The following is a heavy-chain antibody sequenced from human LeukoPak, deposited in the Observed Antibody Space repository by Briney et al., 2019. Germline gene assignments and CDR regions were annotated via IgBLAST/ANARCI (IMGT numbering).Heavy chain of an antibody. V-gene: IGHV4-34*01. CDR1: GGSFSGYY. CDR3: ARGYGTDDILTGYYSWFDP. J-gene: IGHJ5*02. CDR2: INHSGST. D-gene: IGHD3-9*01. Sequence: ETLSLTCAVYGGSFSGYYWSWIRQPPGKGLEWIGEINHSGSTNYNPSLKSRVTISVDTSKNQFSLKLSSVTAADTAVYYCARGYGTDDILTGYYSWFDPWGQGTLVTVSS.